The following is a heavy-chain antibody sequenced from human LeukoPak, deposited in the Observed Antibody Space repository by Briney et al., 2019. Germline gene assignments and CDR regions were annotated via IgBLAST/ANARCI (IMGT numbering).Heavy chain of an antibody. J-gene: IGHJ4*02. D-gene: IGHD5-18*01. V-gene: IGHV3-74*01. Sequence: GGSLRLSCAASGFTFSSYWMHWVRQAPGKGLVWVSRINSDGSSTSNADSVKDRFTISRDNAKNTLYLQMNSLRAEDTAVYYCGNLDTPMGYWGQGTLVTVSS. CDR2: INSDGSST. CDR3: GNLDTPMGY. CDR1: GFTFSSYW.